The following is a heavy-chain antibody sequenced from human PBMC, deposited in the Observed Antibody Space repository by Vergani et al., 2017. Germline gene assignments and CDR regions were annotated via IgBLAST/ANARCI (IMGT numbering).Heavy chain of an antibody. V-gene: IGHV3-48*01. CDR2: ISSSSSTI. CDR3: GRGSDNYN. J-gene: IGHJ4*02. D-gene: IGHD5-24*01. Sequence: EVQLVESGGGLVQPGGSLRLSCAASGFTFSSYSMNWVRQAPGKGLEWVSYISSSSSTIYYADSVKGRFTISRDNSKNTLYLQMNSLRVEDTAVCYCGRGSDNYNWGQGTLVTVSS. CDR1: GFTFSSYS.